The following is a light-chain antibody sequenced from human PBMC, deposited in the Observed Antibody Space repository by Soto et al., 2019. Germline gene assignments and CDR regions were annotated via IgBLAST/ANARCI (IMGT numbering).Light chain of an antibody. V-gene: IGLV2-8*01. CDR1: SSDVGVYKY. CDR2: EVT. Sequence: QSALTQPPSASGSPGQSVTISCTGTSSDVGVYKYVSWYQQHPGKAPKLMIYEVTKRPSGVPDRFSGSKSGNTASLTVSGLQAEDEADYYCSSYTASNNVVFGGGTKLTVL. CDR3: SSYTASNNVV. J-gene: IGLJ2*01.